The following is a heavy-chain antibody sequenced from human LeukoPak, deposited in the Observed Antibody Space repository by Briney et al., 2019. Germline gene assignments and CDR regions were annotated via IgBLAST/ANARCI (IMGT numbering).Heavy chain of an antibody. J-gene: IGHJ1*01. D-gene: IGHD3-3*01. CDR2: INPNSGDT. CDR3: ARGGRYYDFWSGYSGAEYFQH. Sequence: ASVKVSCKASGYTFTDHYIHWVRQAPGQGLEWMGWINPNSGDTNYAQKFQGRVTMTRGTSISTINMELRRLTSDDTAVYYCARGGRYYDFWSGYSGAEYFQHWGQGTLVTVSS. V-gene: IGHV1-2*02. CDR1: GYTFTDHY.